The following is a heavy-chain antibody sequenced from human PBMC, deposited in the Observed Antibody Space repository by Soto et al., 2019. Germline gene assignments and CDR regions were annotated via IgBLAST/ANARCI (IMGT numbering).Heavy chain of an antibody. CDR1: GFTFSSNG. Sequence: QVELVESGGGVVQPGRSLRLSCAASGFTFSSNGMHWVRQAPGKGLEGVAIISYDGSNKYYADSVKGRFTISRDNPKNTLYLQMNSVRGEDTAVYYCAKGERSGTPDYWGQGTLVTVSS. V-gene: IGHV3-30*18. CDR3: AKGERSGTPDY. CDR2: ISYDGSNK. D-gene: IGHD3-3*01. J-gene: IGHJ4*02.